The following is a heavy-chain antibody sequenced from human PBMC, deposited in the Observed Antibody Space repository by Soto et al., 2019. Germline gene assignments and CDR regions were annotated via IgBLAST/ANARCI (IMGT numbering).Heavy chain of an antibody. CDR3: AAELSFGKISVV. Sequence: QVQVVQSGVEVRRPGSSVKVSCKASGDTFKNCVISWVRQAPGQGLEWMGGIIPLFGTTDFAQRFQGRLTITTDESTTTAYMELSRLRYEDTATYYCAAELSFGKISVVWGQGTTVIVSS. CDR2: IIPLFGTT. J-gene: IGHJ6*02. CDR1: GDTFKNCV. D-gene: IGHD1-7*01. V-gene: IGHV1-69*01.